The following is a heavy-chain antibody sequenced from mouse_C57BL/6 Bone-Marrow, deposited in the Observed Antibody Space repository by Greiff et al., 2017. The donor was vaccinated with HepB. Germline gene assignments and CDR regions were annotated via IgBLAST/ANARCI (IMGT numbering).Heavy chain of an antibody. CDR2: INPNNGGT. CDR3: ARLYDGYYVRYAMDY. J-gene: IGHJ4*01. V-gene: IGHV1-26*01. CDR1: GYTFTDYY. D-gene: IGHD2-3*01. Sequence: EVQLQQSGPELVKPGASVKISCKASGYTFTDYYMNWVKQSHGKSLEWIGDINPNNGGTSYNQKFKGKATLTVDKSSSTAYMELRSLTSEDSAVYYCARLYDGYYVRYAMDYWGQGTSVTVSS.